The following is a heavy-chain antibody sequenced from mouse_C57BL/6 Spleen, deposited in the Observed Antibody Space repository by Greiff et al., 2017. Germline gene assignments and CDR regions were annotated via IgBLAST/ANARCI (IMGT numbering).Heavy chain of an antibody. Sequence: EVKLMESGPELVKPGASVKISCKASGYSFTDYNMNWVKQSNGKSLEWIGVINPNYGTTRYNQKFKGKATLTVDQSSSTAYMQLNSLTSEDSAVYYCARGNSSGYGGMDYWGQGTSVTVSS. V-gene: IGHV1-39*01. CDR2: INPNYGTT. CDR1: GYSFTDYN. J-gene: IGHJ4*01. CDR3: ARGNSSGYGGMDY. D-gene: IGHD3-2*02.